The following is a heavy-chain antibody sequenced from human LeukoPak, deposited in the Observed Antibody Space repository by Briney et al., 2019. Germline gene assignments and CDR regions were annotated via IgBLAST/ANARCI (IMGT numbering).Heavy chain of an antibody. CDR1: GGSISSYY. J-gene: IGHJ4*02. CDR3: ASDGIEDSSSTLPFAY. CDR2: IYYSGST. D-gene: IGHD6-6*01. Sequence: PSETLSLTCTVSGGSISSYYWSWIRQPPGKGLEWIGYIYYSGSTNYNPSLKSRVTISVDTSKNQFSLKLSSVTAADTAVYYCASDGIEDSSSTLPFAYWGQGTLVTVSS. V-gene: IGHV4-59*01.